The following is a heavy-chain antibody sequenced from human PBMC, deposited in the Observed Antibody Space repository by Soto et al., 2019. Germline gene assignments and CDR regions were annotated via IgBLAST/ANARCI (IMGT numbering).Heavy chain of an antibody. V-gene: IGHV1-69*06. CDR2: IIPIFGTA. CDR3: ARGPGEYSSSSVDY. CDR1: GGTFSSYA. D-gene: IGHD6-6*01. Sequence: GASVKVSCKASGGTFSSYAISWVRQAPGQGLEWMGGIIPIFGTANYAQKFQGRVTITADKSKNTLYLQMNSLRAEDTAVYYCARGPGEYSSSSVDYWGQGTLVTVSS. J-gene: IGHJ4*02.